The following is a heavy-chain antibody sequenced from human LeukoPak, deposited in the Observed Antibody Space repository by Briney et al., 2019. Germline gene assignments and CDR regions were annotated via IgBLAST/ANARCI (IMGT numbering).Heavy chain of an antibody. V-gene: IGHV1-69*05. Sequence: SVKVSCKASGGTFSSYAINWVRQAPGQGLEWMGGVIPIFGAPNYAHRFQGRLTITTDESTRTAYMNLTSLRSEDTAVYYCARDLRIASSGDWFDPWGQGTLVTVS. J-gene: IGHJ5*02. CDR3: ARDLRIASSGDWFDP. CDR1: GGTFSSYA. CDR2: VIPIFGAP. D-gene: IGHD6-19*01.